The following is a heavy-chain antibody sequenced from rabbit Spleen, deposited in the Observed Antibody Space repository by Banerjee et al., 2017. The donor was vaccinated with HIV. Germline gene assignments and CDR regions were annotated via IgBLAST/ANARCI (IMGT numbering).Heavy chain of an antibody. CDR1: GFDFIDYY. J-gene: IGHJ4*01. D-gene: IGHD6-1*01. Sequence: QLKESGGGLVQPGGSLKLSCKASGFDFIDYYMSWVRQAPGKGLEWIGYFDPVFGSTYFASWAKGRFTISSHNAQNTLYLQLNSLTAADTATYFCARGPPYAGYAGYGYVYLNLWGPGTLVTVS. V-gene: IGHV1S7*01. CDR2: FDPVFGST. CDR3: ARGPPYAGYAGYGYVYLNL.